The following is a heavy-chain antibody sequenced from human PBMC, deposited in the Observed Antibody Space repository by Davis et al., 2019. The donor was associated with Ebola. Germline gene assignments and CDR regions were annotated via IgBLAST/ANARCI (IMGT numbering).Heavy chain of an antibody. D-gene: IGHD5-12*01. J-gene: IGHJ4*02. CDR3: ANLGYSHDILADY. V-gene: IGHV1-46*01. Sequence: AASVKVSCKASGYTFTSYYMHWVRQAPGQGLEWMGIINPRGGSTDYAQKFQGRVTMTRDTSTSTVYMELSSLTSEDTAVYYCANLGYSHDILADYWGQGTPVTVSS. CDR1: GYTFTSYY. CDR2: INPRGGST.